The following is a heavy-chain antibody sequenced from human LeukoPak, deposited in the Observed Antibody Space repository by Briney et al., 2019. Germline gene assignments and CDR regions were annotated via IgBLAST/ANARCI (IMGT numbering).Heavy chain of an antibody. D-gene: IGHD6-6*01. CDR1: GYTFTSYG. V-gene: IGHV1-18*01. J-gene: IGHJ6*03. CDR3: ARIAARKTHYYYYMDV. CDR2: ISAYNGNT. Sequence: ASVKVSCKASGYTFTSYGISWVRQAPGQGLEWMGWISAYNGNTHYAQKLQGRVTMTTDTSTTTAYMELSSLRSEDTAVYYCARIAARKTHYYYYMDVWGKGTTVTVSS.